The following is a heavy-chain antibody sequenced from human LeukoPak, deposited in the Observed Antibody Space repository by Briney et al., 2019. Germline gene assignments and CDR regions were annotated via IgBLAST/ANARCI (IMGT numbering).Heavy chain of an antibody. J-gene: IGHJ4*02. D-gene: IGHD3-22*01. CDR1: GGTFRVYH. V-gene: IGHV4-34*08. Sequence: SETLSLTFAVNGGTFRVYHTRYIRQPPRHLLPSTRDINHTASTNYNPSLKSRVTISVDTSKNQFSLKLSSVAAADTAVYYCAALYYYDSSGYLYYFDYWGQGTLVTVSS. CDR2: INHTAST. CDR3: AALYYYDSSGYLYYFDY.